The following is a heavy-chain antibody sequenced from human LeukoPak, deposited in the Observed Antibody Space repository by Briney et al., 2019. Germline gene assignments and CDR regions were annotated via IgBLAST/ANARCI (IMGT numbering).Heavy chain of an antibody. CDR3: ARVDYGSGSYRFDP. CDR2: IYYSGST. CDR1: GGSISSSSYY. J-gene: IGHJ5*02. Sequence: SETLSLTCTVSGGSISSSSYYWGWIRQPPGKGLEWIGSIYYSGSTYYNPSLKSRVTISVDTSKNQFSLKLSSVTAADTAVYYCARVDYGSGSYRFDPWGQGTLVTVSS. D-gene: IGHD3-10*01. V-gene: IGHV4-39*01.